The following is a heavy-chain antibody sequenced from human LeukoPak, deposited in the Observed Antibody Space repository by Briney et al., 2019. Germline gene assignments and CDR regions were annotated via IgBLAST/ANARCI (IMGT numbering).Heavy chain of an antibody. CDR3: VSDRSDGGYAESNGYPTFDL. D-gene: IGHD5-24*01. CDR2: ISAYNGHT. V-gene: IGHV1-18*01. J-gene: IGHJ2*01. CDR1: GYTFPSYG. Sequence: ASVKVSCKGSGYTFPSYGISWVRQAPGQGLEWMGWISAYNGHTDFAQNLRGRVTMTTDTPTRTAYMELRSLRFDDTAVYYCVSDRSDGGYAESNGYPTFDLWGRGTLVTVSS.